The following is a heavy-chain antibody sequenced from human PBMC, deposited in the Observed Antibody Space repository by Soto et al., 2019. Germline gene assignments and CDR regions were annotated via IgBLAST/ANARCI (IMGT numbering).Heavy chain of an antibody. V-gene: IGHV1-69*13. CDR3: ARVVKEIVVVPAAMFPQDAFDI. CDR1: GGTFSSYA. D-gene: IGHD2-2*01. Sequence: SVKVSCKASGGTFSSYAISWVRQAPGQGLEWMGGIIPIFGTANYAQKFQGRVTITADESTSTAYMELSSLRSEDTAVYYCARVVKEIVVVPAAMFPQDAFDIWGQGTRVTVSS. CDR2: IIPIFGTA. J-gene: IGHJ3*02.